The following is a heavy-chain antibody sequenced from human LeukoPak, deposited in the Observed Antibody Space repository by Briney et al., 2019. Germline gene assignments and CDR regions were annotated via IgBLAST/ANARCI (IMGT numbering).Heavy chain of an antibody. CDR2: ISYDGSNK. J-gene: IGHJ6*03. CDR1: GFTFSSYA. V-gene: IGHV3-30-3*01. Sequence: GRSLRLSCAASGFTFSSYAMHWVRQAPGKGLEWVAVISYDGSNKYYADSVKGRFTISRDNSKNTLSLQMDSLRGEDTAIYYCARGAQQMFYYRYYMDVWGKGTTVIVSS. D-gene: IGHD3-10*01. CDR3: ARGAQQMFYYRYYMDV.